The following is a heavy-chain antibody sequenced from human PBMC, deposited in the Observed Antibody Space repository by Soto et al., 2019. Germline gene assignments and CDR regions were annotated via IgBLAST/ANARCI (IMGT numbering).Heavy chain of an antibody. D-gene: IGHD3-22*01. CDR2: INHSGST. CDR1: GGSFSGYY. Sequence: QVQLQQWGAGLLKPSETLALTCAVYGGSFSGYYWSWIRQPPGKGLEWIGEINHSGSTNYNPSLKSRVTISVDTSKNQFSLKLSSVTAADTAVYYCASLGYYYDSSGYYYYVDYGGQGTLVTVSS. CDR3: ASLGYYYDSSGYYYYVDY. J-gene: IGHJ4*02. V-gene: IGHV4-34*01.